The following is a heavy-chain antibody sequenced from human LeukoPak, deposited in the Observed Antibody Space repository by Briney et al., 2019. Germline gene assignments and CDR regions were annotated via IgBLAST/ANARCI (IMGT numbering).Heavy chain of an antibody. V-gene: IGHV3-21*01. CDR2: ISSSSSYI. Sequence: GGSLRLSCAASGFTVSSNYVTWVRQAPGKGLEWVLSISSSSSYIYYADSVKGRFTISRDNAKNSLYLQMNSLRAEDTAVYYCARDPLPWGQGTLVTVSS. J-gene: IGHJ5*02. CDR3: ARDPLP. CDR1: GFTVSSNY.